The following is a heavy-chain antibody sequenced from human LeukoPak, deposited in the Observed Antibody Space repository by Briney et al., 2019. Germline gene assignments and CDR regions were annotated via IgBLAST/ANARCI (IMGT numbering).Heavy chain of an antibody. CDR1: GFTFSSYW. D-gene: IGHD3-9*01. CDR2: INSDGSST. Sequence: QPGGSLRLSCAASGFTFSSYWMHWVRQAPGKGLVWVSRINSDGSSTSYADSVKGRFTISRDNSKNTLYLQMNSLRAEDTAVYYCARSRYFDWAFDYWGQGTLVTVSS. CDR3: ARSRYFDWAFDY. J-gene: IGHJ4*02. V-gene: IGHV3-74*01.